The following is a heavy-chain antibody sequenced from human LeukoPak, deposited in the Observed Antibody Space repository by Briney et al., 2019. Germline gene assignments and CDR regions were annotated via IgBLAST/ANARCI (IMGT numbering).Heavy chain of an antibody. CDR3: ARASSSSSLRYFDY. V-gene: IGHV4-34*01. D-gene: IGHD6-6*01. J-gene: IGHJ4*02. Sequence: SETLSLTCAVYGGSFSGYFWSWIRQPPGEGLEWIGEINHSGVTNYNPSLKSRVTISVDTSKNQFSLKLSSVTAADTAVYYCARASSSSSLRYFDYWGQGTLVTVSS. CDR2: INHSGVT. CDR1: GGSFSGYF.